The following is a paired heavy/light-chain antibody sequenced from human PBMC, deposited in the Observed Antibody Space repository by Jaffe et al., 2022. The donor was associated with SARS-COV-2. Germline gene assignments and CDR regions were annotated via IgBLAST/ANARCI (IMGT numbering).Light chain of an antibody. J-gene: IGKJ2*01. Sequence: EIVLTQSPATLSLSPGERATLSCRASQSVSSYLAWYQQKPGQAPRLLIYDASNRATGIPARFSGSGSGTDFTLTISSLEPEDFAVYYCQQRSNWPPEYTFGQGTKLEIK. CDR2: DAS. CDR3: QQRSNWPPEYT. V-gene: IGKV3-11*01. CDR1: QSVSSY.
Heavy chain of an antibody. J-gene: IGHJ4*02. Sequence: QVQLVESGGGLVKPGGSLRLSCAASGFTFSDYYMSWIRQAPGKGLEWVSYISSSGSTIYYADSVKGRFTISRDNAKNSLYLQMNSLRAEDTAVYYCARGDPAVAGHSYYFDYWGQGTLVTVSS. CDR1: GFTFSDYY. V-gene: IGHV3-11*01. D-gene: IGHD6-19*01. CDR3: ARGDPAVAGHSYYFDY. CDR2: ISSSGSTI.